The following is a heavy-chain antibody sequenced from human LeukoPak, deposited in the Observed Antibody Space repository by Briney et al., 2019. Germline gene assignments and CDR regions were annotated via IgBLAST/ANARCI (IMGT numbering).Heavy chain of an antibody. CDR2: ITSSSSYI. CDR3: ARGSCSSTTCSVDY. Sequence: PGGSLRLSCAASGFTFSSYSMNWVRQPPGKGLEWVSLITSSSSYIYYADSVKGRFTISRDNSQNTLYLQMNSLRADDTALYYCARGSCSSTTCSVDYWGQGTLVTVSS. D-gene: IGHD2-2*01. J-gene: IGHJ4*02. V-gene: IGHV3-21*04. CDR1: GFTFSSYS.